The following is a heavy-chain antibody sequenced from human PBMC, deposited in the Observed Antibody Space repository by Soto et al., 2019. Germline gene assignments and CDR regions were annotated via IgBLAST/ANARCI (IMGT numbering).Heavy chain of an antibody. J-gene: IGHJ2*01. CDR2: IIPIFGTA. CDR1: GGTFSSYA. D-gene: IGHD3-22*01. CDR3: ARGVRWWLLPQGRSSYWYFDL. V-gene: IGHV1-69*01. Sequence: QVQLVQSGAEVKKPGSSVKVSCKASGGTFSSYAISWVRQAPGQGLEWMGGIIPIFGTANYAQEFQGRVTITADESTSTAYMELSSLRSEDTAVYYCARGVRWWLLPQGRSSYWYFDLWGRGTLVTVSS.